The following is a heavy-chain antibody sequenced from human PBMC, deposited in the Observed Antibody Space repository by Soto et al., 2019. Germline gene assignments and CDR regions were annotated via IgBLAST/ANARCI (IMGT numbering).Heavy chain of an antibody. CDR1: GGSISSYY. Sequence: SETLSLTCTVSGGSISSYYWNWIRQPPGKGLEWIGYIYYSGSTNYNPSLKSRVTISVDTSKNQFSLKLSSVTAADTAVYYCASSNIAATGFYYYGMDVWGRGTTVTVSS. V-gene: IGHV4-59*01. CDR3: ASSNIAATGFYYYGMDV. CDR2: IYYSGST. J-gene: IGHJ6*02. D-gene: IGHD6-13*01.